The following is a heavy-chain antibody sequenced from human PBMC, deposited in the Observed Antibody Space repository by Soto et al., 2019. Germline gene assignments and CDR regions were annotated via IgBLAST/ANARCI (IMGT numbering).Heavy chain of an antibody. CDR1: GFTFSSYS. CDR2: ISSSSSTI. D-gene: IGHD1-26*01. V-gene: IGHV3-48*02. CDR3: ARERASESGSYFNY. J-gene: IGHJ4*02. Sequence: GGSLRLSCAASGFTFSSYSMNWVRQAPGKGLEWVPYISSSSSTIYYADSVKGRFTISRDNAKNSLYLQMNSLRDEDTAVYYCARERASESGSYFNYWGQGTLVTVSS.